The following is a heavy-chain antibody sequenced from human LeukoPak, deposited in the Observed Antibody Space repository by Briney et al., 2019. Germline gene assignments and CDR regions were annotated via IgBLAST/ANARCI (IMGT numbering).Heavy chain of an antibody. CDR2: IWYDGSNK. CDR1: GFTFSSYG. D-gene: IGHD3-10*01. J-gene: IGHJ4*02. V-gene: IGHV3-33*01. Sequence: GGSLRLSCAASGFTFSSYGMHWVRQAPGKGLEWVAVIWYDGSNKYYADSVKGRFTISRDNSKNTLYLQMNSLRAEDTAVYYCARPYYYGSGSYYTSIDYWGQGTLVTVSS. CDR3: ARPYYYGSGSYYTSIDY.